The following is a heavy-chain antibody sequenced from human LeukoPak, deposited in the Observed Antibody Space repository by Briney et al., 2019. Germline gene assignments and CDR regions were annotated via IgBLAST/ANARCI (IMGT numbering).Heavy chain of an antibody. V-gene: IGHV4-34*01. D-gene: IGHD3-9*01. J-gene: IGHJ4*02. CDR1: GGSFSGYY. Sequence: SETLSLTCAVYGGSFSGYYWTWIRRPPGKGLEWIGEINHSGSSNYNPSLKSRVTISVDTSKNQVSLKLSSVTAADTAVYYCARLHDILTGYFDYWGQGTLVTVSS. CDR2: INHSGSS. CDR3: ARLHDILTGYFDY.